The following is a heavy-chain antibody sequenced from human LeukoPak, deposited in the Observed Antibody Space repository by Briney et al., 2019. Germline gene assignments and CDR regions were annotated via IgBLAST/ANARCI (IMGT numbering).Heavy chain of an antibody. V-gene: IGHV3-30*04. Sequence: GGSLRLACAASGFTFSSYAMHWVRQAPGKGLEWVAVISYDGSNKYYADSVKGRFTISRDNSKNTLYLQMNSLRAEDTAVYYCASLSIEARPDGVWGQGTLVTVSS. J-gene: IGHJ4*02. CDR2: ISYDGSNK. CDR1: GFTFSSYA. CDR3: ASLSIEARPDGV. D-gene: IGHD6-6*01.